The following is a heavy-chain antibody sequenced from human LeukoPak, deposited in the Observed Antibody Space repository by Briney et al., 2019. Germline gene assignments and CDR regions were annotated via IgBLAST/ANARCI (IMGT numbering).Heavy chain of an antibody. D-gene: IGHD3-3*01. CDR1: GGSFSGYY. CDR2: INHSGST. CDR3: ARGFLEWLLYRYYYYYMDV. Sequence: SGTLSLTCAVYGGSFSGYYWSWVRQPPGKGLEWIGEINHSGSTKYNPSLKSRVTISVNTSKNQFSLKLSSVTAAEKAVYYCARGFLEWLLYRYYYYYMDVWGKGTTVTVSS. V-gene: IGHV4-34*01. J-gene: IGHJ6*03.